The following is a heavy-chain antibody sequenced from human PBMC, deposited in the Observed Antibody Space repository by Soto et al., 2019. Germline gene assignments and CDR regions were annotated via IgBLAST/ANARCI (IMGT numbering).Heavy chain of an antibody. CDR1: GFTFISYW. CDR3: TIEGAYPGPDFDY. V-gene: IGHV3-7*03. D-gene: IGHD3-16*01. Sequence: GESLGLSCAASGFTFISYWMSWVRQAPGKGLEWVANIKQDGSEKYYVGSVKGRFTISRDYSRDSVYLQMNSLKTDDTAVYYCTIEGAYPGPDFDYWGQGTLVTVS. J-gene: IGHJ4*02. CDR2: IKQDGSEK.